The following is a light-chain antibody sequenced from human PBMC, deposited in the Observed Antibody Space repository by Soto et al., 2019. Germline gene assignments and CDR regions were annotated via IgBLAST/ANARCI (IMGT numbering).Light chain of an antibody. CDR3: QQYVSSHWW. CDR1: QSVSSSF. Sequence: EIVLAQSPGTLSLSPGESATPSCRASQSVSSSFLAWYQQKAGQAPSLLIYGATRRATGTPDRFSGSGSGTEFMLTISRLEPEEFAGYYCQQYVSSHWWFGQPTKVVI. J-gene: IGKJ1*01. CDR2: GAT. V-gene: IGKV3-20*01.